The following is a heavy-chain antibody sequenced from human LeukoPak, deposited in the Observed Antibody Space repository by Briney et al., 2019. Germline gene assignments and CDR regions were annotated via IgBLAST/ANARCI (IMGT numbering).Heavy chain of an antibody. CDR2: ISGSDGST. CDR1: AFTFSTYA. CDR3: AKELTYFDSSGGPYY. D-gene: IGHD3-22*01. J-gene: IGHJ4*02. Sequence: GGSLRLSCAASAFTFSTYAMTWVRQAPGKGLEWVSAISGSDGSTYYANSVKGRFTISRDNSKNTLYLQMSSLRAEDTAVYYCAKELTYFDSSGGPYYWSQGTLVTVSS. V-gene: IGHV3-23*01.